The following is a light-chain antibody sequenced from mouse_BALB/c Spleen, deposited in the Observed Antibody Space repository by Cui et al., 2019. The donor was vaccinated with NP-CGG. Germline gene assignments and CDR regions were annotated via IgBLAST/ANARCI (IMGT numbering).Light chain of an antibody. CDR2: GTN. J-gene: IGLJ1*01. CDR3: ALWYSNHWV. Sequence: QAVVTQESAPTTSPGETVTLTCRSSTGAVSTTNYANLVQEKPDHLFTGLIGGTNNRVPGVPARFSGSLIGDKAALTITGAQTEDEAIYFCALWYSNHWVFGGGTKLTVL. V-gene: IGLV1*01. CDR1: TGAVSTTNY.